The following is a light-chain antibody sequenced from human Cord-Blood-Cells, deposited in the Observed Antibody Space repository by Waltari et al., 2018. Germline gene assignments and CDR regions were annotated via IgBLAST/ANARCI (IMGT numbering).Light chain of an antibody. Sequence: QYALTQPASVSGSPGQSITISCTGTSSDVGGYNSVSWYQQHPGTAPKLMIYDVSNRPSWVSNRFSGSKSGNTASLTISGLQAEDEADYYCSSYTSSSTYVFGTGTKVTVL. CDR3: SSYTSSSTYV. CDR2: DVS. J-gene: IGLJ1*01. CDR1: SSDVGGYNS. V-gene: IGLV2-14*01.